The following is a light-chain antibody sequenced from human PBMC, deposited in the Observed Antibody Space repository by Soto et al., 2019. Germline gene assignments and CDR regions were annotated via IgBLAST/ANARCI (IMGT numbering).Light chain of an antibody. CDR2: AAS. CDR1: QGISSY. J-gene: IGKJ1*01. Sequence: AIRVTQSPSSLSASTGDRVTITCRASQGISSYLAWYQQKPGKAPNLLIYAASTLQSGVPSRFSGSGSGTDFTLTITCLQSEDFATYYCQQYYSYPRPFGQGTKVDI. CDR3: QQYYSYPRP. V-gene: IGKV1-8*01.